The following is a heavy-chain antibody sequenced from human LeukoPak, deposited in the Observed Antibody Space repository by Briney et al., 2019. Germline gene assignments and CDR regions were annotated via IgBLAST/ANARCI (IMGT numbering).Heavy chain of an antibody. CDR3: ASHCSGGSCYETFDY. CDR2: ISSSGSTI. D-gene: IGHD2-15*01. CDR1: GFTFSSYE. Sequence: GGSLRLSCAASGFTFSSYEMNWVRQAPGKGLEWVSYISSSGSTIYYADSVKGRFTISRDNAKNSLYLQMNSLRAEDTAVYYCASHCSGGSCYETFDYWGQGTLVTVSS. V-gene: IGHV3-48*03. J-gene: IGHJ4*02.